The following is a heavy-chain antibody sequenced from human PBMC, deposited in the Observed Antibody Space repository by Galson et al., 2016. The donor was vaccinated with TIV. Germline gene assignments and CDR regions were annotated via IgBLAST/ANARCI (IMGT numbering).Heavy chain of an antibody. CDR1: GGSLKNYY. V-gene: IGHV4-59*12. Sequence: SETLSLTCSVSGGSLKNYYWSWLRQPPGKGLEWIGFLADSGFTNSNPSLKSRVRMSMDTSKNLFSLNLTSVTAADTAVYFCARRRAPRQSLYYGLDVWGQGTTVGVS. CDR3: ARRRAPRQSLYYGLDV. J-gene: IGHJ6*02. CDR2: LADSGFT. D-gene: IGHD6-19*01.